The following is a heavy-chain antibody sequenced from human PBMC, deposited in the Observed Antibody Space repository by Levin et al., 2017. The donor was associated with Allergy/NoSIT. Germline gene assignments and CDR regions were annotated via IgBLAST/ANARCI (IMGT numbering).Heavy chain of an antibody. Sequence: GESLKISCAASGFTFSNAWMSWVRQAPGKGLEWVGRIKSKTDGGTTDYAAPVKGRFTISRDDSKNTLYLQMNSLKTEDTAVYYCTTAEPPDNYYDSSGYPVQHAFDIWGQGTMVTVSS. D-gene: IGHD3-22*01. V-gene: IGHV3-15*01. J-gene: IGHJ3*02. CDR1: GFTFSNAW. CDR3: TTAEPPDNYYDSSGYPVQHAFDI. CDR2: IKSKTDGGTT.